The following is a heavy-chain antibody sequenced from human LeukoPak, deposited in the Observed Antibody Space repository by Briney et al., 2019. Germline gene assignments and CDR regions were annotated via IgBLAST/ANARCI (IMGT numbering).Heavy chain of an antibody. D-gene: IGHD6-13*01. J-gene: IGHJ1*01. CDR3: AKGQLVLAFRD. CDR1: GGSITISSYY. CDR2: IYYSGNT. Sequence: KTSETLSLTCSVSGGSITISSYYWGWIRQPPGKGLEWIGNIYYSGNTYYNPSLKSRVTISVDSSKNQFSLKLTSVTAADTAVYYCAKGQLVLAFRDWSQGTLVTVSS. V-gene: IGHV4-39*01.